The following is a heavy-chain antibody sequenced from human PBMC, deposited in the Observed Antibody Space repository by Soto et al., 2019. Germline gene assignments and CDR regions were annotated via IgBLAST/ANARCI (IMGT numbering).Heavy chain of an antibody. J-gene: IGHJ4*02. D-gene: IGHD4-4*01. Sequence: QVQLVQSGAEVKKPGSSVKVSCKASGGTFSSYAISWGRQAPGQGLEWMGGIIPIFGTADYAQKFQGRVTITAHESTSAAYMELSSLRSEDTAVYYCAIDGGVSDYSPFDYWGQGTLVTVSS. CDR1: GGTFSSYA. V-gene: IGHV1-69*12. CDR2: IIPIFGTA. CDR3: AIDGGVSDYSPFDY.